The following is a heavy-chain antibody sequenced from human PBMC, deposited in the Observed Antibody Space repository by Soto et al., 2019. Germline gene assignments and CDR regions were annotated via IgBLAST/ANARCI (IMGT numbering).Heavy chain of an antibody. D-gene: IGHD3-10*01. CDR2: ISRDGGNE. V-gene: IGHV3-30*04. J-gene: IGHJ6*02. CDR3: ARDGGFGELSPRTNYYYGMDV. Sequence: QVQLVESGGGVVQPGKSLRLSCVYSGFTLSPYSLHWVRQPPGKGLEWVAVISRDGGNEYYADSVRGRFTISRDHSKSTLYLEMNSLRTEDTAVYFCARDGGFGELSPRTNYYYGMDVWGRGTTVTVSS. CDR1: GFTLSPYS.